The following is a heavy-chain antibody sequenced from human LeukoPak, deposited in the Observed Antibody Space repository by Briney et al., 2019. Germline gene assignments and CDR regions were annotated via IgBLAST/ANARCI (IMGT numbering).Heavy chain of an antibody. Sequence: GGSLRLSCAASGFTFDDYAMHWVRQAPGKGLEWVSGISWNSGSIGYADSVKGRFTISRDNAKNSLYLQMNSLRAEDTAVYYCARDDYGDHKFDYGGKGTLVTVSS. CDR2: ISWNSGSI. CDR3: ARDDYGDHKFDY. V-gene: IGHV3-9*01. CDR1: GFTFDDYA. D-gene: IGHD4-17*01. J-gene: IGHJ4*02.